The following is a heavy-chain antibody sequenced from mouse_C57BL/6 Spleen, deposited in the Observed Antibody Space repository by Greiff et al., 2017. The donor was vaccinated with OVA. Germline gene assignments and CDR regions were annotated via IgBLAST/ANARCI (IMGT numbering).Heavy chain of an antibody. D-gene: IGHD2-3*01. CDR3: VRQGLLRLYYAMDY. Sequence: EVQRVESGGGLVQPKGSLKLSCAASGFSFNTYAMNWVRQAPGKGLEWVARIRSKSNNYATYYADSVKDRFTISRDDSESMLYLQMNNLKTEDTAMYYCVRQGLLRLYYAMDYWGQGTSVTVSS. CDR1: GFSFNTYA. V-gene: IGHV10-1*01. CDR2: IRSKSNNYAT. J-gene: IGHJ4*01.